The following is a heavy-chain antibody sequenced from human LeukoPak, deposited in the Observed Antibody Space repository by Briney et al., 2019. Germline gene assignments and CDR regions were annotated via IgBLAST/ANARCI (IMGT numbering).Heavy chain of an antibody. Sequence: PGRSLRLSCAASGFTFSSYAMHWVRQAPGKGLEWVVVISYDGSNKYYADSVKGRFTISRDNSKNTLYLQMNSLRAEDTAVYYCARVAKFGYYDFWSGYYDLVYWGQGTLVTVSS. CDR3: ARVAKFGYYDFWSGYYDLVY. D-gene: IGHD3-3*01. J-gene: IGHJ4*02. CDR2: ISYDGSNK. CDR1: GFTFSSYA. V-gene: IGHV3-30-3*01.